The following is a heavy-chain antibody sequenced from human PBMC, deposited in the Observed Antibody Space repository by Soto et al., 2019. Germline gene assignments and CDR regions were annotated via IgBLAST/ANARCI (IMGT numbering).Heavy chain of an antibody. Sequence: QVQLVQSGAEVKKPGSSVKVSCKASGGTFSSYSINWVRQAPGQGLEWMGEIIPIFGTENYAQKFQGRVTITADESTSTAYMELSSLRSEDTVVYYCARDGGRHSGGIDYWGQGTLVTVSS. V-gene: IGHV1-69*01. CDR2: IIPIFGTE. J-gene: IGHJ4*02. CDR3: ARDGGRHSGGIDY. CDR1: GGTFSSYS. D-gene: IGHD1-26*01.